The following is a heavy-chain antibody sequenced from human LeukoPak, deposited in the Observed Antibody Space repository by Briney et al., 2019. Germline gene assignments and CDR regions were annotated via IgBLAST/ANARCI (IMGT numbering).Heavy chain of an antibody. Sequence: PGGSLRPSCAASGFTFSSYGMHWVRQAPGKGLEWVAFIRYDGSNKYYADSVKGRFTISRDNSKNTLYLQMNSLRAGDTAVYYCAKDDYGDQYNFDYWGQGTLVTVSS. CDR1: GFTFSSYG. CDR3: AKDDYGDQYNFDY. J-gene: IGHJ4*02. D-gene: IGHD4-17*01. CDR2: IRYDGSNK. V-gene: IGHV3-30*02.